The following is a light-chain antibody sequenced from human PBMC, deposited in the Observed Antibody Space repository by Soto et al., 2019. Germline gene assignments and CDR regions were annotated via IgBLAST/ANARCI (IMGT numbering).Light chain of an antibody. CDR3: QQYGRSPFT. CDR2: GAS. J-gene: IGKJ3*01. CDR1: QSVSRNN. V-gene: IGKV3-20*01. Sequence: EIVLTQSPGTLSLSPGERATISCRASQSVSRNNLAWSQQRPGQAPRVVIYGASTRAIGIPERFSGSGSGTDFSLTISRLEPEDFAVYYCQQYGRSPFTFGPGTKVDIK.